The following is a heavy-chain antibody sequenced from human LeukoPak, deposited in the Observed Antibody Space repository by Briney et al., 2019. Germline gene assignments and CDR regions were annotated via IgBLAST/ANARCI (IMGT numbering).Heavy chain of an antibody. CDR1: GFTFSSYS. V-gene: IGHV3-21*01. J-gene: IGHJ4*02. CDR3: ARGEYRVAAAPADY. Sequence: GSLRLSCAASGFTFSSYSMNWVRQAPGKGLEWVSSISSSSSYIYYADSVKGRFTISRDNAKNSLYLQMNSLRAEDTAVYYCARGEYRVAAAPADYWGQGTLVTVSS. CDR2: ISSSSSYI. D-gene: IGHD6-13*01.